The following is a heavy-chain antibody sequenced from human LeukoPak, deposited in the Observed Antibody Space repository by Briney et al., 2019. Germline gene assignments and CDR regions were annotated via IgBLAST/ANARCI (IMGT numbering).Heavy chain of an antibody. CDR1: GYSFTSYR. D-gene: IGHD5-18*01. CDR3: ARLHSFSNLDY. J-gene: IGHJ4*02. CDR2: IYPGDSDT. V-gene: IGHV5-51*01. Sequence: GESLTISCKGSGYSFTSYRIGWVRQMPGKGLEWMGIIYPGDSDTRYRPSFQGQVTISADKSVSTACLQWSSLKASDTAMYYCARLHSFSNLDYWGQGTLVTVSS.